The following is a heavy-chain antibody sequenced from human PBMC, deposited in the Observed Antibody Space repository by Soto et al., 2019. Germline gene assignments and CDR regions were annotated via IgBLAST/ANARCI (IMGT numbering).Heavy chain of an antibody. CDR2: IYYSGST. Sequence: PETLSLTCTVSGGSISSSSYYWGWIRQPPGKGLEWIGSIYYSGSTYYNPSLKSRVTISVDTSKNQFSLKLSSVTAADTAVYYCARHGPGPSPRYSSSWYKSWGQGTLVTVSS. CDR1: GGSISSSSYY. J-gene: IGHJ4*02. V-gene: IGHV4-39*01. CDR3: ARHGPGPSPRYSSSWYKS. D-gene: IGHD6-13*01.